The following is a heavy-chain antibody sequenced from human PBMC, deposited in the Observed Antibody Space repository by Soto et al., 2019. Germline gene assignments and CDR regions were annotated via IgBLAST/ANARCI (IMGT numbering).Heavy chain of an antibody. CDR1: GYTFTSYY. V-gene: IGHV1-46*01. CDR3: ARDSSSWYAQDTSFAEYFQH. Sequence: GASVKVSCKASGYTFTSYYMHWVRQAPGQGLEWMGIINPSGGSTSYAQKFQGRVTMTRDTSTSTVYMELSSLRSEDTAVYYCARDSSSWYAQDTSFAEYFQHWGQGTLVTSPQ. D-gene: IGHD6-13*01. CDR2: INPSGGST. J-gene: IGHJ1*01.